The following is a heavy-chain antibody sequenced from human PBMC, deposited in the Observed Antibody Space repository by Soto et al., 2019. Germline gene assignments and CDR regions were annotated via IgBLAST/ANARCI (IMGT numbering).Heavy chain of an antibody. J-gene: IGHJ4*02. CDR3: ARGATDSSKDH. V-gene: IGHV1-8*02. CDR2: INPNTGGT. CDR1: GYTFTTYY. Sequence: ASVKVSCKASGYTFTTYYIHWVRQAPGQGPEWMGWINPNTGGTHYSQKFQGRVTMTRNTSISTAYMELSSLRSEDTAVYYCARGATDSSKDHWGQGTLVTVSS. D-gene: IGHD1-26*01.